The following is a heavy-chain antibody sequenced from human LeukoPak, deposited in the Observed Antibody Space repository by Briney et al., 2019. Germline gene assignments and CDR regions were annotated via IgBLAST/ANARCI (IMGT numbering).Heavy chain of an antibody. CDR1: GFTFGDYA. D-gene: IGHD3-9*01. CDR2: IKQDGSEK. Sequence: GGSLRLSCTASGFTFGDYAMSWVRQAPGKGLEWVANIKQDGSEKYYVDSVKGRFTISRDNAKNSLYLQMNSLRAEDTAVYYCAREQLRYFDWLLSPFDYWGQGTRVTVSS. J-gene: IGHJ4*02. CDR3: AREQLRYFDWLLSPFDY. V-gene: IGHV3-7*01.